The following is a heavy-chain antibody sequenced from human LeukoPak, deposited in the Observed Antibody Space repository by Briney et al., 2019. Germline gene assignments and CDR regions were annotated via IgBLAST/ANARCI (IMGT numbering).Heavy chain of an antibody. J-gene: IGHJ5*02. D-gene: IGHD3-10*01. CDR2: IYYSGIT. CDR1: GGSINSYY. V-gene: IGHV4-59*01. Sequence: SETLSLTCTVSGGSINSYYWSWIRQPPGKGLEWIGYIYYSGITKFNPSLMSRVTISIDTSKNQFSLKLNSVTAADTAVYYFARSSHLWGPGTLVSVSS. CDR3: ARSSHL.